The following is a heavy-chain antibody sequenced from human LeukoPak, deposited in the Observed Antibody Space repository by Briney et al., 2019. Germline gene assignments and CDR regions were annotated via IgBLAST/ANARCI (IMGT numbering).Heavy chain of an antibody. J-gene: IGHJ6*03. D-gene: IGHD5-18*01. CDR1: GGSFSDYY. V-gene: IGHV4-34*01. CDR2: INHSGSS. CDR3: ARAGGSGCSYGSYYYYYMDV. Sequence: SETLSLTCAVYGGSFSDYYWSWIRQSPWKGLEWIGEINHSGSSNYNPSLKSRVTISVDTSKNQFSLKLSSVTAADTAVYYCARAGGSGCSYGSYYYYYMDVWGKGTTVTISS.